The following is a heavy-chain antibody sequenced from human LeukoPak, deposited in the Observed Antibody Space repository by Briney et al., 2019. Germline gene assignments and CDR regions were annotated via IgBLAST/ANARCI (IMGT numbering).Heavy chain of an antibody. CDR1: GFTFSSSA. D-gene: IGHD3-22*01. CDR2: IVVGSGNT. CDR3: AKAHYDSSGYYLGSNYFDY. Sequence: GASVKVSCKTSGFTFSSSAMQWVRQARGQRLEWIGWIVVGSGNTNYAQKFQERVTITRDMSTNTAYMELRSLRAEDTAVYYCAKAHYDSSGYYLGSNYFDYWGQGTLVTVSS. V-gene: IGHV1-58*02. J-gene: IGHJ4*02.